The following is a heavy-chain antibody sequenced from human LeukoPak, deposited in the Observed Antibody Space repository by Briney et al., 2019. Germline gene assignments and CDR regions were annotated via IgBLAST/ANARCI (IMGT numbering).Heavy chain of an antibody. CDR3: AKVWFGELLHFDF. CDR2: ISDSGHST. CDR1: GFTFATYA. Sequence: PGGSLRLSCAASGFTFATYAMSWVRQAPGKGLEWVSTISDSGHSTYYADSVKGRFTVSRDNSENTLYLRMNSLSADDTAVYYCAKVWFGELLHFDFWGEGTLVTVSS. D-gene: IGHD3-10*01. V-gene: IGHV3-23*01. J-gene: IGHJ4*02.